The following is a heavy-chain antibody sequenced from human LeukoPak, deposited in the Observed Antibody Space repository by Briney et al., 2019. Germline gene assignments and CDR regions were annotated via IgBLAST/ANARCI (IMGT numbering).Heavy chain of an antibody. CDR1: GGSISSSSYY. V-gene: IGHV4-39*07. CDR3: ARGDEGATVTYYFDY. Sequence: PSETLSLTCTVSGGSISSSSYYWGWIRQPPGKGLEWIGSIYYSGSTYYNPSLKSRVTISVDTSKNQFSLKLSSVTAADTAVYYCARGDEGATVTYYFDYWGQGTLVTVSS. CDR2: IYYSGST. J-gene: IGHJ4*02. D-gene: IGHD4-11*01.